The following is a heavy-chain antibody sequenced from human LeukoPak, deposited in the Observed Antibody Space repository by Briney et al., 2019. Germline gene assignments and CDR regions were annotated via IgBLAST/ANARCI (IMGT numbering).Heavy chain of an antibody. D-gene: IGHD6-19*01. CDR2: INSDGSST. Sequence: TGGSLRLSCAASGFTFSSYWMHWVRQSRGKGLVWVSRINSDGSSTSYADSVKGRFTISRDNAKNTLYLQMNSLRAEDTAVYYCARVTSSGLYDAFDIWGQGTMVTVSS. CDR1: GFTFSSYW. V-gene: IGHV3-74*01. CDR3: ARVTSSGLYDAFDI. J-gene: IGHJ3*02.